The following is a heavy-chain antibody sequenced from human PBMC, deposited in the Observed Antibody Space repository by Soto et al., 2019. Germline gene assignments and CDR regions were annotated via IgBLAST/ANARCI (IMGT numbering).Heavy chain of an antibody. V-gene: IGHV4-31*03. Sequence: SETLSLTCTVSGGSISSGGYYWSWIRQHPGKGLEWIGYIYYSGSTYYNPSLKSRVTISVDTSKNQFSLKLSSVTAADTAVYYCARADRPSDGWFDPWGQGTLVTVSS. CDR3: ARADRPSDGWFDP. CDR1: GGSISSGGYY. J-gene: IGHJ5*02. CDR2: IYYSGST.